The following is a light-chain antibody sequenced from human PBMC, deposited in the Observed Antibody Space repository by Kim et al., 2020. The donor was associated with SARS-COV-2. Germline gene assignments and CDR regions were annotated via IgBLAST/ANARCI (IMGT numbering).Light chain of an antibody. CDR2: GAS. V-gene: IGKV3-15*01. CDR1: QSVSSN. Sequence: VSPGERATPSCRASQSVSSNLAWYQQKPGQAPRLLIYGASTRATGIPARFSGSGSGTEFTLTISSLQSEDFAVYYCQQYNNWPPPFGGGTKVDIK. CDR3: QQYNNWPPP. J-gene: IGKJ4*01.